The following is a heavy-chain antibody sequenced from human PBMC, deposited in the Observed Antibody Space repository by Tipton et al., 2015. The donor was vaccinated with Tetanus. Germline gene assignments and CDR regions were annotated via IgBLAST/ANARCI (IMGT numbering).Heavy chain of an antibody. J-gene: IGHJ4*02. V-gene: IGHV3-23*01. D-gene: IGHD2-2*01. CDR3: AKVSPYQPLLTYIDY. CDR1: GFTFSSFA. Sequence: SLRLSCAASGFTFSSFAMSWVRQAPGKGLEWVSSISDSGGTTYYAGSVKGRFTLSRDNSKNMVHLQMNSLRAEDTAIYYCAKVSPYQPLLTYIDYWGQGTLVTVSS. CDR2: ISDSGGTT.